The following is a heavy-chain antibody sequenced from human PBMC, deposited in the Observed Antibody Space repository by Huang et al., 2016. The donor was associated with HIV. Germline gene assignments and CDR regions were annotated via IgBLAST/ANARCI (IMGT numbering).Heavy chain of an antibody. Sequence: QVQLQQWGAGLLKPSETLSLTCAVYGGSFSGYYWGWIRQSPGKGREWIGEINHSVSTNYNPSLNSRLTIAVDTSKNQFSLKLSSVTAADTAVYYCARERMMSWLDDHDAFDIWGQGTMVTVSS. D-gene: IGHD1-1*01. CDR3: ARERMMSWLDDHDAFDI. CDR1: GGSFSGYY. J-gene: IGHJ3*02. V-gene: IGHV4-34*01. CDR2: INHSVST.